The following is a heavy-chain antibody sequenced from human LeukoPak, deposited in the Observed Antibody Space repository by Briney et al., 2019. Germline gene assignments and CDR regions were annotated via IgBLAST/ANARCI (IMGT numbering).Heavy chain of an antibody. CDR1: GFTFSSHE. V-gene: IGHV3-48*03. CDR2: ISNSGGDM. D-gene: IGHD4-17*01. J-gene: IGHJ4*02. Sequence: GGSLRLSCTASGFTFSSHEMNWVRQAPGKGLEWLSYISNSGGDMNYADSVKGRFTISRDNAKNSLCLHMTSLRVEDTAVYYCARTLTTTYSWGQGTLVTVSS. CDR3: ARTLTTTYS.